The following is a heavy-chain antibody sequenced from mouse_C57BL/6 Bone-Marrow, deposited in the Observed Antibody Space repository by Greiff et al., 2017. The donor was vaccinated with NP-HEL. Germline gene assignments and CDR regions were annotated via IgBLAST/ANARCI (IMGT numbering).Heavy chain of an antibody. Sequence: EVQGVESGGGLVKPGGSLKLSCAASGFTFSDYGMHWVRQAPEKGLEWVAYISSGSSTIYYADTVKGRFTISRDNAKNTLFLQMTSLRSEDTAMYYCASLYYYGSSPPFAYWGQGTLVTVSA. CDR2: ISSGSSTI. J-gene: IGHJ3*01. CDR3: ASLYYYGSSPPFAY. D-gene: IGHD1-1*01. V-gene: IGHV5-17*01. CDR1: GFTFSDYG.